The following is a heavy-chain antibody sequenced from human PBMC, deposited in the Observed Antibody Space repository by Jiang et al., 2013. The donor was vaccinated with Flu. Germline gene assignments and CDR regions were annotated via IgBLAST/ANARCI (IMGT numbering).Heavy chain of an antibody. CDR1: GYTFTSYA. D-gene: IGHD3-3*01. CDR3: ARDNYDFWSGSYGTDV. Sequence: QSGSELKKPGASVKVSCKASGYTFTSYAMNWVRQAPGQGLEWMGWINTNTGSPTYAQGFTGRFVFSLDTSVSTAYLQICSLKAEDTAVYYCARDNYDFWSGSYGTDVWGQGTTVTVSS. J-gene: IGHJ6*02. V-gene: IGHV7-4-1*01. CDR2: INTNTGSP.